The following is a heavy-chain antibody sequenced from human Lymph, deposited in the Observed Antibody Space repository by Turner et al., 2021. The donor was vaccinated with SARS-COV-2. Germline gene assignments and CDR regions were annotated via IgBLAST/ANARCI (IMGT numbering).Heavy chain of an antibody. J-gene: IGHJ4*02. CDR3: ARDIPTTADYFDY. CDR1: GFTFSTYS. CDR2: ISSSSSYI. V-gene: IGHV3-21*01. Sequence: EAQLVESGGGRATPGGSLRLSCAASGFTFSTYSMNWVRQAPRKGLEWISCISSSSSYIDYADSVKDRFTIARDDAKNSLYLQMNSLRAEDTAVYYCARDIPTTADYFDYWGQGTLVTVSS. D-gene: IGHD4-17*01.